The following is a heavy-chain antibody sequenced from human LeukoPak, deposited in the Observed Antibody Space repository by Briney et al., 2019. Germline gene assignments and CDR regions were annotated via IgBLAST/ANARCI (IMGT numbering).Heavy chain of an antibody. D-gene: IGHD3-10*01. CDR2: INRDGTEE. J-gene: IGHJ3*02. V-gene: IGHV3-7*01. CDR3: TRGHYGIDI. Sequence: SGGSLRLSCAASGFTFSTSWMTWVRQASGKGLEWVATINRDGTEEYYLDSVKGRFTISRDNAKNSLSLQMNSLRGEDTAMYYCTRGHYGIDIWGQGIMVTVSS. CDR1: GFTFSTSW.